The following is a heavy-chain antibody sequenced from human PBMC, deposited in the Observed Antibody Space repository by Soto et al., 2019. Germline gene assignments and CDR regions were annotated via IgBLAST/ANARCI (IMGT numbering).Heavy chain of an antibody. CDR2: ISYDGSNK. Sequence: GGSMRLSCAAAGFTFSSYVMHWVRQTPGKGLEWVAVISYDGSNKYYADSVKGRFTISRDNSKNTLYLQMNSLRAEDTAMYYCAKEWVYDSSGWSFDYWGQGTLVTVSS. D-gene: IGHD3-22*01. CDR1: GFTFSSYV. V-gene: IGHV3-30*18. CDR3: AKEWVYDSSGWSFDY. J-gene: IGHJ4*02.